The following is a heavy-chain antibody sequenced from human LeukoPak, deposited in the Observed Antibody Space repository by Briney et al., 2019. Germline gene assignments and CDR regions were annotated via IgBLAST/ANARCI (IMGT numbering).Heavy chain of an antibody. Sequence: GGSLRLSCAASGFTFSNYAMNWVRQAPGKGLEWVSAISDSGGSTYYADSVKGRFTISRDNSKNMLYLQMNSLRVEDTAVYYCAKGSAASRPYYFDYRGQGTLVTVSS. V-gene: IGHV3-23*01. CDR3: AKGSAASRPYYFDY. D-gene: IGHD6-25*01. CDR1: GFTFSNYA. CDR2: ISDSGGST. J-gene: IGHJ4*02.